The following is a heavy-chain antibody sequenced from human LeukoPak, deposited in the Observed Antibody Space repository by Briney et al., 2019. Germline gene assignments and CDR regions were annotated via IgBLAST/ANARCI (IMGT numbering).Heavy chain of an antibody. J-gene: IGHJ5*02. V-gene: IGHV1-18*01. D-gene: IGHD6-6*01. CDR3: ARRWRQLVAGWFDP. CDR2: ISAYNGNT. Sequence: ASVKVSCKASGYTFTSYGISWVRQAPGQGLEWMGWISAYNGNTNYAQKLQGRVTMTTDTSTSTAYMELRSLRSDDTAVYYCARRWRQLVAGWFDPWGQGTLVTVSS. CDR1: GYTFTSYG.